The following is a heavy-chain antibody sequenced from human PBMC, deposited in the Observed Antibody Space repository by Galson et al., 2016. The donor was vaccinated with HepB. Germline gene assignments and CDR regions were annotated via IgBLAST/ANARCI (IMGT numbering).Heavy chain of an antibody. CDR2: TFYRSKRYN. CDR3: ARDQGPQRYLDI. CDR1: GDSVSSDSVA. D-gene: IGHD1-1*01. V-gene: IGHV6-1*01. Sequence: CAISGDSVSSDSVAWNWIRQTPSRGLEWLGRTFYRSKRYNDYGVSVKSRISFNPDTSKNQFSLQLNSVTPEDTAIYYCARDQGPQRYLDIWGQGTMVTVFS. J-gene: IGHJ3*02.